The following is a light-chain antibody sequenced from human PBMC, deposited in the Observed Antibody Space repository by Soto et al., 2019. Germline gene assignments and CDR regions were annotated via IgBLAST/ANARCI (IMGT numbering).Light chain of an antibody. CDR2: EVS. CDR3: TSYTSRTTWV. Sequence: SALTQPASVSGSPGQSITISCTGTSSDVGRYNYVSWYQQHPGKAPKLMIYEVSNRPSGVSNRFSASKSGNTASLTISGLQAEDEADYYCTSYTSRTTWVFGGGTKLTVL. V-gene: IGLV2-14*01. CDR1: SSDVGRYNY. J-gene: IGLJ3*02.